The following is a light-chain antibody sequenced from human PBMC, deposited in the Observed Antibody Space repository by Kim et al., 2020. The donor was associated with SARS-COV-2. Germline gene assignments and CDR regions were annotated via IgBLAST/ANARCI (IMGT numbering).Light chain of an antibody. Sequence: ETPGETATLSCRASQSVSSNLAWYQQKPGQAPRLLIYGASTRATDIPARFSGSGSGTEFTLTISSLQSEDFAVYYCQQYDNWPMYTFGQGTKLEI. J-gene: IGKJ2*01. CDR3: QQYDNWPMYT. CDR2: GAS. CDR1: QSVSSN. V-gene: IGKV3-15*01.